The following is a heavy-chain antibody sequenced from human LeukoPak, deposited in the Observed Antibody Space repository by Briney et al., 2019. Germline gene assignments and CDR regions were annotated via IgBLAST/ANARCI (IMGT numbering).Heavy chain of an antibody. CDR3: ARHGIRFLEWPIGSNWFDP. V-gene: IGHV5-51*01. CDR2: IYPGDSDT. CDR1: GYSFTSYW. Sequence: GESLKISCKGSGYSFTSYWIGWVRQMPGKGLEWMGIIYPGDSDTRYSPSFQGQVTISADKSISTAYLQWSSLKASDTAMYYRARHGIRFLEWPIGSNWFDPWGQGTLVTVSS. J-gene: IGHJ5*02. D-gene: IGHD3-3*01.